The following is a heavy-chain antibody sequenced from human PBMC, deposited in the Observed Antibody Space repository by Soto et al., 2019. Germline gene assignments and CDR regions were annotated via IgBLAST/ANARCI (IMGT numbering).Heavy chain of an antibody. CDR3: ARGLLTFGGLIVVAFDF. CDR1: GFTFSSYW. D-gene: IGHD3-16*02. V-gene: IGHV3-7*03. J-gene: IGHJ4*02. CDR2: IKKDGSEK. Sequence: GGSLRLSCEASGFTFSSYWMSWVRQAPGKGLEWVANIKKDGSEKFYVDSVMGRFAISRDNAKNSLYLQMDSLRADDTAVYYCARGLLTFGGLIVVAFDFWGLGTLVTVSS.